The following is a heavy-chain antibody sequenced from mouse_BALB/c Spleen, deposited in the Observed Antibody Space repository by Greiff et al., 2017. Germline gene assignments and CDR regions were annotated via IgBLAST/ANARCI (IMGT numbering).Heavy chain of an antibody. CDR1: GFTFSSFG. V-gene: IGHV5-17*02. CDR2: ISSGSSTI. CDR3: ARGGAYSMDY. J-gene: IGHJ4*01. Sequence: EVQLQESGGGLVQPGGSRKLSCAASGFTFSSFGMHWVRQAPEKGLEWVAYISSGSSTIYYADTVKGRFTISRDNPKNTLFLQMTSLRSEDTAMYYCARGGAYSMDYWGQGTSVTVSS.